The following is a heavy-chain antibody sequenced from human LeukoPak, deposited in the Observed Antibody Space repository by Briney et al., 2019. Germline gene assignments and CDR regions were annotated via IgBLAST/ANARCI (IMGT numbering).Heavy chain of an antibody. D-gene: IGHD6-13*01. Sequence: SETLSLTXTVSGGSISSYYWRWIRQPPGKGLEWVGYIYYSGSTYYNPSLKSRVTISVDTSKNQFSLKLSSVTAADTAVYYCASGGIAAAGSFSFDYWGQGTLVTVSS. CDR1: GGSISSYY. J-gene: IGHJ4*02. CDR3: ASGGIAAAGSFSFDY. CDR2: IYYSGST. V-gene: IGHV4-59*06.